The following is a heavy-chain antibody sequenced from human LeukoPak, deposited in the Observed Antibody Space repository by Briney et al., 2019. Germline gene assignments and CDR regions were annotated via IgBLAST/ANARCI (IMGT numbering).Heavy chain of an antibody. D-gene: IGHD1-26*01. CDR2: INYSGST. J-gene: IGHJ4*02. Sequence: PSETLSLTCTVSGGSISSQYWSWIRQPPGKGLEWIGYINYSGSTNYNPSLKSRLTISVDTSKNQFSLKLSSVTAADTAVYYCARVGAVGFPLDYWGQGTLVTVSS. V-gene: IGHV4-59*11. CDR1: GGSISSQY. CDR3: ARVGAVGFPLDY.